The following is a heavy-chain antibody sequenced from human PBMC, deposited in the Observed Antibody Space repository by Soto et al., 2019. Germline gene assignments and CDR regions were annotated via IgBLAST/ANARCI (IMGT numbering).Heavy chain of an antibody. Sequence: SETLSLTCDVYGGSFSDYIWTWIRQTPGKGLQWIGQINHSGSANYNPSLKSRVTISVHTSSSQFSLELSSVTAADTAVYYCARGLISGSHYSGGWYYFDSWGQGTRVPVSS. CDR1: GGSFSDYI. J-gene: IGHJ4*02. V-gene: IGHV4-34*01. CDR2: INHSGSA. CDR3: ARGLISGSHYSGGWYYFDS. D-gene: IGHD1-26*01.